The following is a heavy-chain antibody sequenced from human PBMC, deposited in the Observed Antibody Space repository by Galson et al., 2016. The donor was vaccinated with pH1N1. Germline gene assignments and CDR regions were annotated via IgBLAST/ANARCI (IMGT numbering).Heavy chain of an antibody. CDR3: AKATEFCRGGSCYANWFDP. Sequence: SLRLSCAASGFTFNIFAMSWVRQAPGKGLEWVAVISYDGRNEYYADSVKGRFALSRDNSKNTMYMQMNSLRPEDTAMYYCAKATEFCRGGSCYANWFDPWGQGTLVTVSS. D-gene: IGHD2-15*01. V-gene: IGHV3-30*18. CDR1: GFTFNIFA. J-gene: IGHJ5*02. CDR2: ISYDGRNE.